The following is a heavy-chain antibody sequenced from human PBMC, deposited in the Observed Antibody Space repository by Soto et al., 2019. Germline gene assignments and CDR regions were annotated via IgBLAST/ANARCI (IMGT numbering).Heavy chain of an antibody. V-gene: IGHV1-18*01. J-gene: IGHJ4*02. Sequence: QGQLVQSGAELKKPGASVKVSCEAYGYSFSSYGINWVRQAPGQGLEWMGWINPNNGNRNYAQKFEDRVTMTTNTSTNTVSLELRSLKSDDTAIYYCARDRLRGYDSSGFYSWGQGTLVTVSS. CDR3: ARDRLRGYDSSGFYS. D-gene: IGHD3-22*01. CDR2: INPNNGNR. CDR1: GYSFSSYG.